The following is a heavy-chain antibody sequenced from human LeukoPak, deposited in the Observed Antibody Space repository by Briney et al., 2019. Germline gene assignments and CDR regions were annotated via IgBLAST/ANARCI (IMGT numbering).Heavy chain of an antibody. J-gene: IGHJ6*03. CDR3: ARDQGIVVVAYYYYYMDV. D-gene: IGHD3-22*01. Sequence: SGGSLGLSCAASGFTFDDYAMHWVRQAPGKGLEWVSGISWNSGSIGYADSVKGRFTISRDNAKNSLYLQMNSLRAEDTAVYYCARDQGIVVVAYYYYYMDVWGKGTTVTVSS. V-gene: IGHV3-9*01. CDR2: ISWNSGSI. CDR1: GFTFDDYA.